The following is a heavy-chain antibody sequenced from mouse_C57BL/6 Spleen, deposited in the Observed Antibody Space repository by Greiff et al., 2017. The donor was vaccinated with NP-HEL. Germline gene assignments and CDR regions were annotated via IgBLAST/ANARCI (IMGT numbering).Heavy chain of an antibody. CDR1: GYTFTSYW. CDR2: IHPNSGST. Sequence: VQLQQSGAELVKPGASVKLSCKASGYTFTSYWMHWVKQRPGPGLEWIGMIHPNSGSTNYNEKFKSKATLTVDKPSSTAYMQLSSLTSEDSAVYYCARSDLRGGYYAMDYWGQGTSVTVSS. J-gene: IGHJ4*01. CDR3: ARSDLRGGYYAMDY. D-gene: IGHD5-1*01. V-gene: IGHV1-64*01.